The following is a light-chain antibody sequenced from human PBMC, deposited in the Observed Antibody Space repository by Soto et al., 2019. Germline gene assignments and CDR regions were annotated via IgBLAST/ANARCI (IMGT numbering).Light chain of an antibody. CDR2: GAS. Sequence: EIVLTQSPATLSVSPGEAVTLSCRASQSVSSSLSWYQQQPGRSPRLLIYGASTRPTGIPAKFSGSGSGTEFTLTISSLQSEDFAVYHCQQYNHWPPLPFRGGTKVEIK. CDR1: QSVSSS. CDR3: QQYNHWPPLP. V-gene: IGKV3-15*01. J-gene: IGKJ4*01.